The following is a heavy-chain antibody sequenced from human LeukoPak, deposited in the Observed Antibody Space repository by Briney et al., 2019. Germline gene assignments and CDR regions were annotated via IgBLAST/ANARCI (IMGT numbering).Heavy chain of an antibody. CDR1: GFTFSSYW. Sequence: GGSLRLSCAASGFTFSSYWMSWVRQAPGKGLEWVANIKQDGSEKYYVDSVKGRFTISRDNAKNSLYLQMNSLRAEDTAVYYCARDYRGYRAPYYFDYWGQRTLVTVSS. D-gene: IGHD2-15*01. J-gene: IGHJ4*02. CDR2: IKQDGSEK. V-gene: IGHV3-7*01. CDR3: ARDYRGYRAPYYFDY.